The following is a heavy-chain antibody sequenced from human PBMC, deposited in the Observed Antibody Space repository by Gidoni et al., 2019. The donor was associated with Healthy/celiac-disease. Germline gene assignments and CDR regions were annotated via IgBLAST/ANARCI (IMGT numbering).Heavy chain of an antibody. CDR2: ISGSGGST. CDR1: GLTFSSYA. J-gene: IGHJ4*02. Sequence: EVHLLASGVGFVQPGGSLRLSCPASGLTFSSYAMSWVRQAPGKGLEWVSAISGSGGSTYYADSVKGRFTISRDNSKNTLYLQMNSLRAEDTAVYYCAKGGDYGDYEVVVDFFDYWGQGTLVTVSS. D-gene: IGHD4-17*01. CDR3: AKGGDYGDYEVVVDFFDY. V-gene: IGHV3-23*01.